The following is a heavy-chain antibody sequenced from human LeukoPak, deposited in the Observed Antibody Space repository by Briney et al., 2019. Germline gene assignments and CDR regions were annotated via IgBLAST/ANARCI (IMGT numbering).Heavy chain of an antibody. J-gene: IGHJ4*02. CDR2: LYYSGST. CDR3: AAEGSSGFDY. V-gene: IGHV4-59*01. CDR1: GGSISTYY. Sequence: SETLSLTCTVSGGSISTYYWSWFRQPPGKGLEWIGYLYYSGSTNYNPSLKSRVTISLDTSKNQFSLRLSSVTAADTAVYYCAAEGSSGFDYWGQGTLVTVSS. D-gene: IGHD6-19*01.